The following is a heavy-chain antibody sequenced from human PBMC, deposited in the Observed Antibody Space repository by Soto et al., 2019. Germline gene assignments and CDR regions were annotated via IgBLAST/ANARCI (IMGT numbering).Heavy chain of an antibody. J-gene: IGHJ6*02. V-gene: IGHV1-69*13. D-gene: IGHD5-18*01. Sequence: GASVKVSCKASGGTFSSYAISWVRQAPGQRLEWMGGIIPIFGTANYAQKFQGRVTITADESTSTAYMELSSLRSEDTAVYYCARDKGIRGYSYGLTLLGEYYYYYYGMDVWGQGTTVTVSS. CDR3: ARDKGIRGYSYGLTLLGEYYYYYYGMDV. CDR1: GGTFSSYA. CDR2: IIPIFGTA.